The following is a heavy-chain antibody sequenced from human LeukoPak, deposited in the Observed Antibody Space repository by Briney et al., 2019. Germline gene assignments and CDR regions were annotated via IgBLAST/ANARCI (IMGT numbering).Heavy chain of an antibody. CDR2: IYYSGST. J-gene: IGHJ6*02. CDR3: ARDGGSGSYYTLGMDV. D-gene: IGHD3-10*01. V-gene: IGHV4-59*01. Sequence: SETLSLTCTVSGGSISSYYWSWIRQPPGKGPEWIGYIYYSGSTNYNPSLKSRVTISVDTSKNQFSLKLSSVTAADTAVYYCARDGGSGSYYTLGMDVWGQGTTVTVSS. CDR1: GGSISSYY.